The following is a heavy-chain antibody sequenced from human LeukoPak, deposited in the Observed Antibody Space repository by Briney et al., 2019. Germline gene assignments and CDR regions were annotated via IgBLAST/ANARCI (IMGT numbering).Heavy chain of an antibody. CDR2: ISSSSSYI. CDR1: GFTFSSYS. CDR3: ARDRGESGSYPYYFDY. V-gene: IGHV3-21*01. J-gene: IGHJ4*02. D-gene: IGHD1-26*01. Sequence: PGGSLRLSCAASGFTFSSYSMNWVRQAPGEGLEWVSSISSSSSYIYYADSVKGRFTISRDNAKNSLYLQMNSLRAEDTAVYYCARDRGESGSYPYYFDYWGQGTLVTVSS.